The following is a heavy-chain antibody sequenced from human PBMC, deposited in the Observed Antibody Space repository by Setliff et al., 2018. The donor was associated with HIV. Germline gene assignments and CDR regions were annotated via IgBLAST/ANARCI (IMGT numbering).Heavy chain of an antibody. Sequence: ASVKVSCKASGYTFTSYAIHWVRQAPGQRLEWMGWINAGNGNTKYSQKFQGRVTITRETSATTAYMELSSLRSEDTAVYYCARGQPQGGGTYWSAFDIWGQGTMVTVSS. CDR3: ARGQPQGGGTYWSAFDI. V-gene: IGHV1-3*01. J-gene: IGHJ3*02. CDR2: INAGNGNT. CDR1: GYTFTSYA. D-gene: IGHD1-26*01.